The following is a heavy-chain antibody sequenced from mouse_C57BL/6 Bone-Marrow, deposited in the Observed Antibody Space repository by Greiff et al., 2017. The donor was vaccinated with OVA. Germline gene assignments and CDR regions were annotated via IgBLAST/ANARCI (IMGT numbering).Heavy chain of an antibody. J-gene: IGHJ2*01. CDR1: GYSITSGYY. V-gene: IGHV3-6*01. CDR3: ARDGGY. CDR2: ISYDGSN. Sequence: VQLKESGPGLVKPSQSLSLTCSVTGYSITSGYYWNWIRQFPGNKLEWMGYISYDGSNNYNPSLKNRISITRDTSKNQFFLKLNSVTTEDTATYYCARDGGYWGQGTTLTVSS.